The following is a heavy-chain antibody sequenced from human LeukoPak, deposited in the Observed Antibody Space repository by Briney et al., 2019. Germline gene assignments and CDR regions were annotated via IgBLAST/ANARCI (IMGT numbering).Heavy chain of an antibody. J-gene: IGHJ4*02. CDR1: GYTFTGYY. Sequence: VSVKVSCKASGYTFTGYYMHWVRQAPGQGLEWMGWINPDSGGTNYAQKFQGRVTMTRDTSISTAYMELSRLRSDDTAVYYCARLAGDYYDSSGYYYRYYFDYWGQGTLVTVSS. D-gene: IGHD3-22*01. V-gene: IGHV1-2*02. CDR3: ARLAGDYYDSSGYYYRYYFDY. CDR2: INPDSGGT.